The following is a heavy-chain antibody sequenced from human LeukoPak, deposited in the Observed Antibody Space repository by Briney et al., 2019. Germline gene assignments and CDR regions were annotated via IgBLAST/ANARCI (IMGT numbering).Heavy chain of an antibody. CDR3: ASRIVGTPDYFDY. D-gene: IGHD1-26*01. CDR1: GFTFSSYS. J-gene: IGHJ4*02. CDR2: ITFSSSII. V-gene: IGHV3-48*01. Sequence: AGGSLRLSCAASGFTFSSYSMNWVRQAPGKGLEWVSYITFSSSIIYYADSVRGRFTISRDNAKNSLYLQMNSLRAEDTAVYYCASRIVGTPDYFDYWGQGTLVTVSS.